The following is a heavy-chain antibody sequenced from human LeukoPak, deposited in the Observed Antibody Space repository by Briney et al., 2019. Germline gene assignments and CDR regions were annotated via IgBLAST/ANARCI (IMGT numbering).Heavy chain of an antibody. J-gene: IGHJ6*02. Sequence: PGGSLRLSCAASGFTFDDYAMTWVRQAPGKGLEWVSGIIWNGDSIGYADSVKGRVTISRDNAKNSLYLQMNSLRNDDTALYYCARDTEGYIYGYYYYGMDVWGQGTTVTVSS. CDR3: ARDTEGYIYGYYYYGMDV. D-gene: IGHD5-18*01. CDR2: IIWNGDSI. CDR1: GFTFDDYA. V-gene: IGHV3-20*04.